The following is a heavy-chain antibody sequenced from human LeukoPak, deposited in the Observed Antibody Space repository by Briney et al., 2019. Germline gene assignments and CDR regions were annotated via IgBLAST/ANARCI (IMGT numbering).Heavy chain of an antibody. CDR2: IKQDGSEK. J-gene: IGHJ5*02. V-gene: IGHV3-7*01. D-gene: IGHD3-16*01. CDR3: VRDGGTDWYDP. Sequence: GGSLRLSCAASGFSVSDYWMTWVRQAPGKGLDWVANIKQDGSEKTYVDSVKGRFTISRDNAKNSLYLQMNSLRVEDTAMYYCVRDGGTDWYDPWGQGTLVTVFS. CDR1: GFSVSDYW.